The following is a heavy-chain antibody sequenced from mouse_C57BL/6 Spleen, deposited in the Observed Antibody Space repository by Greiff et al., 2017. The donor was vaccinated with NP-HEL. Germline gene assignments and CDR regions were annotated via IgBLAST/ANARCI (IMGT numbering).Heavy chain of an antibody. CDR3: AREAVTRRFAY. Sequence: QVQLQQPGAELVRPGYSVKLSCKASGYTFTSYWMHWVKQRPIQGLEWIGNIDPSDSETHYNQKFKDKATLTVDKSSSTAYMQLSSLTSEDSAVYYCAREAVTRRFAYWGQGTLVTVSA. J-gene: IGHJ3*01. D-gene: IGHD2-2*01. V-gene: IGHV1-52*01. CDR2: IDPSDSET. CDR1: GYTFTSYW.